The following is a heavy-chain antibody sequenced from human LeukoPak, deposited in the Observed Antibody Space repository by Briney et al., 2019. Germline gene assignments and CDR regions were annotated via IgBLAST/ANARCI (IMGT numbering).Heavy chain of an antibody. Sequence: GRSLRLSCAASGFSFDDYAMHWLRQAPGKGLQWVSGISWNSGSEGYADSVKGRFTISRDNAKNSLYLQMNSLRAEDTAVYYCARDVSLVVPAARGYYFDYWGQGTLVTVSS. CDR1: GFSFDDYA. CDR3: ARDVSLVVPAARGYYFDY. D-gene: IGHD2-2*01. J-gene: IGHJ4*02. V-gene: IGHV3-9*01. CDR2: ISWNSGSE.